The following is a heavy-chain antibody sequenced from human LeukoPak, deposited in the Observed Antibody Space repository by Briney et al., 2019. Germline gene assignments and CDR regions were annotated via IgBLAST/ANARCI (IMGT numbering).Heavy chain of an antibody. CDR1: GFTFSTYW. Sequence: GSLRLSCAASGFTFSTYWMIWVRQAPGKGLEWVANIKQDGSEKYYVDSVKGRFTISRDNAKNSLYLQMNSLRAEDTAVYYCASALGAHYFDYWGQGTLVTVSS. CDR2: IKQDGSEK. D-gene: IGHD1-26*01. J-gene: IGHJ4*02. V-gene: IGHV3-7*05. CDR3: ASALGAHYFDY.